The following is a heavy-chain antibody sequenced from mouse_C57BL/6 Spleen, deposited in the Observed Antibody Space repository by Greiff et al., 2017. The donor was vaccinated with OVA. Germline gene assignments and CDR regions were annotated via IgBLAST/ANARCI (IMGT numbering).Heavy chain of an antibody. V-gene: IGHV1-82*01. Sequence: VKLMESGPELVKPGASVKISCKASGYAFSSSWMNWVKQRPGKGLEWIGRIYPGDGDTNYNGKFKGKATLTADKSSSTAYMQLSSLTSEDSAVYCCARLYYDYDGEDYWGQGTTLTVSS. CDR1: GYAFSSSW. CDR2: IYPGDGDT. J-gene: IGHJ2*01. CDR3: ARLYYDYDGEDY. D-gene: IGHD2-4*01.